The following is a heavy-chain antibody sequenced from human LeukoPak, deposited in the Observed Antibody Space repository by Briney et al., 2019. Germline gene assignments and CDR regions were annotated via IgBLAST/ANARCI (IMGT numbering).Heavy chain of an antibody. CDR2: INPSGGST. Sequence: ASVKVSCKASGYTFTSYYMHWVRQAPGQGLEWMGIINPSGGSTNYAQKFQGRVTMTRDTSISTAYMELSRLRSDDTAVYYCARGHDILTGYYSSWFDPWGQGTLVTASS. CDR3: ARGHDILTGYYSSWFDP. CDR1: GYTFTSYY. J-gene: IGHJ5*02. V-gene: IGHV1-2*02. D-gene: IGHD3-9*01.